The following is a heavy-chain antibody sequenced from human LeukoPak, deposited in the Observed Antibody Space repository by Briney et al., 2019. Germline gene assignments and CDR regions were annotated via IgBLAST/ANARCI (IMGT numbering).Heavy chain of an antibody. J-gene: IGHJ4*02. CDR2: INPNSGGT. V-gene: IGHV1-2*02. CDR3: ARDHRYCSGGSCDAQ. CDR1: GYTFTGYY. D-gene: IGHD2-15*01. Sequence: ASVKVSCKASGYTFTGYYMHWVRQAPGQGLEWMGWINPNSGGTNYAQKFQGRVTMTRDTSISTAYMELSRLRSDDTAVYYCARDHRYCSGGSCDAQWGQGTLVTVSS.